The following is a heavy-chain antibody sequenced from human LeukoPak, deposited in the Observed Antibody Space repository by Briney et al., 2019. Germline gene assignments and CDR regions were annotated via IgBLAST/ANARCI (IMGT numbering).Heavy chain of an antibody. CDR2: IYYSGST. V-gene: IGHV4-39*01. CDR1: GGSISSSSYY. D-gene: IGHD3-10*01. CDR3: ARHVAFGEPADWFDP. J-gene: IGHJ5*02. Sequence: SETLSLTCTVSGGSISSSSYYWGWIRQPPGKGLEWIGSIYYSGSTYYNPSLKSRVTISVDTSKNRFSLKLSSVPAADTAVYYCARHVAFGEPADWFDPWGQGTLVTVSS.